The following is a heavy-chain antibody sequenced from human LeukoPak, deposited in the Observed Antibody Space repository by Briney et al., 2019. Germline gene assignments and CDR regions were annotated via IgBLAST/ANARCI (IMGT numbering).Heavy chain of an antibody. D-gene: IGHD5-24*01. CDR1: GFTVSSNY. CDR2: IYSGGST. Sequence: GGSLRLSCAASGFTVSSNYMSWVRQAPGKGLEWVSLIYSGGSTYYADSVKGRFTISRDNSKNTLYLQMNSLRAEDTAVYYCARDFSIGHKHGYRRYYYYMDVWGKGTTVTVSS. J-gene: IGHJ6*03. V-gene: IGHV3-53*01. CDR3: ARDFSIGHKHGYRRYYYYMDV.